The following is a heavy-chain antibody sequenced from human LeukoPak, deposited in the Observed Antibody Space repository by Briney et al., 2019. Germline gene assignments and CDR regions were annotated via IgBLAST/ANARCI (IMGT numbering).Heavy chain of an antibody. CDR1: GGTFSSYA. Sequence: ASVKVSCKASGGTFSSYAISWVRQAPGQGLEWMGGIIPIFGTANYAQKFQGRVTITTDESTSTAYMELSSLRSEDTAVYYCVRSGSYYNATYFDYWGQGTLVTVSS. J-gene: IGHJ4*02. CDR3: VRSGSYYNATYFDY. V-gene: IGHV1-69*05. D-gene: IGHD3-10*01. CDR2: IIPIFGTA.